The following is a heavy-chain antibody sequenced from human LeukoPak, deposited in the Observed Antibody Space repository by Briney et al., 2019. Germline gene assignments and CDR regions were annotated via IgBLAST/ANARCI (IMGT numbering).Heavy chain of an antibody. J-gene: IGHJ6*03. CDR1: GFTFSNYS. CDR3: GGGGFGEAYYYYYYMDV. D-gene: IGHD3-10*01. CDR2: ISRSSNYI. V-gene: IGHV3-21*04. Sequence: PWGSLRLSCAGSGFTFSNYSMNWVRQAPGKGLEWVSFISRSSNYIYYADPVKGRFTISRDNSKNTLYLQINSLRAEDTAVYYCGGGGFGEAYYYYYYMDVWGKGTTVTVSS.